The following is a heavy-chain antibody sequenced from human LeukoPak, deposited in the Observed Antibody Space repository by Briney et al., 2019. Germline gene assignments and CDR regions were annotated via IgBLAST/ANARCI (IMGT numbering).Heavy chain of an antibody. V-gene: IGHV3-33*01. CDR1: GFTFSSYG. CDR2: IWYDGSNK. Sequence: GGSLRLSCAASGFTFSSYGMHWVRQAPGKGLEWVAVIWYDGSNKYYADSVKGRFTISRDNSKNTLYLQMNSLRAEDTAVYYCARAVFRQQIVVVAAAISYYYYGMDVWGQGTTVTVSS. D-gene: IGHD2-2*01. CDR3: ARAVFRQQIVVVAAAISYYYYGMDV. J-gene: IGHJ6*02.